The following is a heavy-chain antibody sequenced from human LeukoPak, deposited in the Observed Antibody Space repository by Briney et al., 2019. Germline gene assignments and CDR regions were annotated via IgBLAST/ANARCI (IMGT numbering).Heavy chain of an antibody. Sequence: PSETLSLTCTVSGGSISSYYWSWIRQPPGKGLEWIAYIYYSGSTNYNPSPKSRVSIPADESKNKFPLKLRSVTAAATAVYYCASSIGMATIDYWGQGTLVTVSS. V-gene: IGHV4-59*01. CDR3: ASSIGMATIDY. J-gene: IGHJ4*02. CDR1: GGSISSYY. D-gene: IGHD5-24*01. CDR2: IYYSGST.